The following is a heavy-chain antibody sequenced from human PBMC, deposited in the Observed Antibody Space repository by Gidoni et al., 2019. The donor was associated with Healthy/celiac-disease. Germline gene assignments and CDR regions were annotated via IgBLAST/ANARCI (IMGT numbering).Heavy chain of an antibody. CDR2: IWYDGSNK. CDR1: GFTFISYG. Sequence: QVQLVASGVGVVPPGRSMRIYCAANGFTFISYGMHWVRQAPGNGLECVAVIWYDGSNKYYADSVKGLFNISRDNSKNTLYLQMNSLRAEDTAVYYCAIDGGDGDCAFDIWGQGTMVTVSS. D-gene: IGHD2-21*01. J-gene: IGHJ3*02. CDR3: AIDGGDGDCAFDI. V-gene: IGHV3-33*01.